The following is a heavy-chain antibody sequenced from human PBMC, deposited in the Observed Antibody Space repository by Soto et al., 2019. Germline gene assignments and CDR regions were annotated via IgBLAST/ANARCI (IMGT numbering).Heavy chain of an antibody. J-gene: IGHJ6*02. V-gene: IGHV3-30*04. CDR1: GFLFNTYA. D-gene: IGHD3-9*01. CDR3: ARLGSGYDILGGHYFYYYHTIDV. CDR2: MSHDARNT. Sequence: PGGSLRLSCTTSGFLFNTYAMHWVRQAPGKGLEWVAVMSHDARNTYYADSVKGRFTISRDNSKNTLYLQMNSLRTEDTAVYYCARLGSGYDILGGHYFYYYHTIDVWGQGTTVTVSS.